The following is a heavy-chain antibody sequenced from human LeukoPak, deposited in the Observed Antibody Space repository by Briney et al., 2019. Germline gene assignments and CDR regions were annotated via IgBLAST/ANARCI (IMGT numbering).Heavy chain of an antibody. CDR2: MSGGGGDI. V-gene: IGHV3-11*01. D-gene: IGHD3-16*02. CDR3: AKDIVEAGLFFDY. CDR1: GFTFSDYY. J-gene: IGHJ4*02. Sequence: GSLRLSCAASGFTFSDYYMGWIRQAPGKGLEGVSYMSGGGGDIFYADSVKGRFTISRDNAKNSLYLQMNSLRAEDTAVYYCAKDIVEAGLFFDYWGQGTLVTVSS.